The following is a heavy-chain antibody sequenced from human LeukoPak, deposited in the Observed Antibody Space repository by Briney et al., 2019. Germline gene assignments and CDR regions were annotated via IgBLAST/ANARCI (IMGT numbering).Heavy chain of an antibody. CDR1: SGSVSNGDYY. CDR2: IYYTGSA. Sequence: SETLSLTCTVSSGSVSNGDYYWSWLRRPPGKALEWIGYIYYTGSAYYNPSLGGRVTLSVDTSKNQFSVKLSSVTAADTAVYYCARSRNYYGSGDYWGQGTLGTVSS. V-gene: IGHV4-61*08. J-gene: IGHJ4*02. D-gene: IGHD3-10*01. CDR3: ARSRNYYGSGDY.